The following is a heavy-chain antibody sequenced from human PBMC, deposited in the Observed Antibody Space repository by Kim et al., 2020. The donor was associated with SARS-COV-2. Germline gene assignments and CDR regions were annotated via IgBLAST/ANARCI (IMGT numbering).Heavy chain of an antibody. CDR1: GFTVSSNY. Sequence: GGSLRLSCAASGFTVSSNYMSWVRQAPGKGLEWVSVIYSGGSTYYADSVKGRFTISRDNSKNTLYLQMNSLRAEDTAVYYCARLVGATPHFDYWGQGTLVTVSS. V-gene: IGHV3-53*01. J-gene: IGHJ4*02. D-gene: IGHD1-26*01. CDR2: IYSGGST. CDR3: ARLVGATPHFDY.